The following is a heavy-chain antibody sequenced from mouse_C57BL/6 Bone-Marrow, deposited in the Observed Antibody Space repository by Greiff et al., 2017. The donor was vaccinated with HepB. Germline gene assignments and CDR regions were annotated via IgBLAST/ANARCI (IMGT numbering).Heavy chain of an antibody. CDR1: GYTFTDYY. CDR2: IYPGSGNT. CDR3: ARESPSYYDNEDYAMDY. V-gene: IGHV1-76*01. D-gene: IGHD2-4*01. J-gene: IGHJ4*01. Sequence: QVQLQQSGAELVRPGASVKLSCKASGYTFTDYYINWVKQRPGQGLEWIARIYPGSGNTYYNEKFKGKATLTAEKSSSTAYMQLSSLTSEDSAVYFCARESPSYYDNEDYAMDYWGQGTSVTVSS.